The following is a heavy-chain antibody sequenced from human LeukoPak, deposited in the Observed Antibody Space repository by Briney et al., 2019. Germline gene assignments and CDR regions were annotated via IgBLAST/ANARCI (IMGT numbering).Heavy chain of an antibody. D-gene: IGHD2-2*01. Sequence: PSETLSLTCAVYGGSFSDYFWGWIRQPPGKGLEWIGEINPGGRTYYHPSLKSRVTISVDTSKNQFSLNLSSVTSADTAVYYCARDVVVVPAAIHYGMDVWGQGTTVTVSS. CDR3: ARDVVVVPAAIHYGMDV. J-gene: IGHJ6*02. CDR2: INPGGRT. V-gene: IGHV4-34*01. CDR1: GGSFSDYF.